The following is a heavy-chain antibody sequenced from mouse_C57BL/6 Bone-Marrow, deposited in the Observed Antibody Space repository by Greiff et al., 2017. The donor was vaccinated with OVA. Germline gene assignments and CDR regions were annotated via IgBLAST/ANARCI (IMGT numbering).Heavy chain of an antibody. CDR1: GFNIKDDY. CDR3: TTGYDGYYLAMDY. J-gene: IGHJ4*01. Sequence: VQLQQSGAELVRPGASVKLSCTASGFNIKDDYMHWVKQRPEQGLEWIGWIDPENGDTEYASKFQGKATITAETSSNTAYLQLSSLTSEDTAVYYCTTGYDGYYLAMDYWGQGTSVTVSS. D-gene: IGHD2-3*01. CDR2: IDPENGDT. V-gene: IGHV14-4*01.